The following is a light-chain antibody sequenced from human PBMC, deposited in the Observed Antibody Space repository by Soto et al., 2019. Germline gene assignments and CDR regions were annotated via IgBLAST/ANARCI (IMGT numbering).Light chain of an antibody. Sequence: EIVLTQSPGTLSLSPGERATLSCRASQSVGSSYLAWYQQKPGQAPRLLIYGSSNRATGIPDTFSGSGSGTDFTLNISRLEHEAYAVQYCQQYSSLATFCPGTTVDMK. CDR3: QQYSSLAT. V-gene: IGKV3-20*01. CDR1: QSVGSSY. CDR2: GSS. J-gene: IGKJ3*01.